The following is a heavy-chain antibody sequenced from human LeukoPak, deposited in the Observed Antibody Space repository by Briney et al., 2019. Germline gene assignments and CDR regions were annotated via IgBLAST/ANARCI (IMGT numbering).Heavy chain of an antibody. D-gene: IGHD3-22*01. CDR2: ISGSGGST. Sequence: GSLRLSCAASGFPFSSYAMSWVRQAPGKGLEWVSAISGSGGSTYYADSVKGRFTIARDNSKNTLYLQMNSLRAEDTAVYYCASPLYYYDSSGYLYWGQGTLVTVSS. CDR3: ASPLYYYDSSGYLY. CDR1: GFPFSSYA. J-gene: IGHJ4*02. V-gene: IGHV3-23*01.